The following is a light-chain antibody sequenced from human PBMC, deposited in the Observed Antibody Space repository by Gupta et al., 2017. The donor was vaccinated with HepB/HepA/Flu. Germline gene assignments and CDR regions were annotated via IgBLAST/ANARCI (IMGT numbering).Light chain of an antibody. V-gene: IGKV1-39*01. CDR2: ASS. CDR1: QSISNY. J-gene: IGKJ3*01. CDR3: QQSYSTPFT. Sequence: DINLTQSESSLSASVGERVTITCRASQSISNYLNWYLEKPGKAPKVLIDASSSLQSGVPSRCSGSGSGTYFTLTISRLQAEDFGTYFCQQSYSTPFTFGPGTKVEIK.